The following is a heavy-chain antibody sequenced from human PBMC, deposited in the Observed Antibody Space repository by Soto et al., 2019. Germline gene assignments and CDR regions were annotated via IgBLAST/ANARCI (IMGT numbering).Heavy chain of an antibody. V-gene: IGHV1-46*01. CDR1: GFSFSDYF. D-gene: IGHD6-19*01. CDR2: INPSGDSR. CDR3: AKVRYSSPMGYYYGMDV. J-gene: IGHJ6*02. Sequence: ASVKVSCKASGFSFSDYFMHWVRQAPGQGLEWMGIINPSGDSRNYAQKFQGRVTITADESTSTSYMEVNNLRSEDTAVYYCAKVRYSSPMGYYYGMDVWGQGTTVTVSS.